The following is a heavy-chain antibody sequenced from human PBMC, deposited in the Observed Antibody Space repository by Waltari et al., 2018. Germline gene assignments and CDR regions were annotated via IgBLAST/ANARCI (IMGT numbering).Heavy chain of an antibody. D-gene: IGHD5-12*01. J-gene: IGHJ6*02. Sequence: QVQLVQSGAEVKKPGSSVKVSCKASGGPFSSYATSWVRQAPGKGLEWMGGIIPIFGTANYAQKFQGRVTITADESTSTAYMELSSLRSEDTAVYYCARAEWLRPDYHYYYYYGMDVWGQGTTVTVSS. CDR2: IIPIFGTA. CDR1: GGPFSSYA. V-gene: IGHV1-69*01. CDR3: ARAEWLRPDYHYYYYYGMDV.